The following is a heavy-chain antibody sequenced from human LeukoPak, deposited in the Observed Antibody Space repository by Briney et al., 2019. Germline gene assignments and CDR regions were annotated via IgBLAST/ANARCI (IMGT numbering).Heavy chain of an antibody. Sequence: GGSLRLSCAASGFTFSSYAMNWVRQAPGKGLEWVSAISSSGGSTYYADSVKGRFTISRDNSKNTLYLQMNSLRAEDTAVYYCAKATNYDFWSGFDYWGQGTLVTVSS. CDR3: AKATNYDFWSGFDY. J-gene: IGHJ4*02. D-gene: IGHD3-3*01. CDR2: ISSSGGST. V-gene: IGHV3-23*01. CDR1: GFTFSSYA.